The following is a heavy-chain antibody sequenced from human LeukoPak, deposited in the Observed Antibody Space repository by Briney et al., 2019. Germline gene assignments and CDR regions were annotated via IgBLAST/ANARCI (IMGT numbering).Heavy chain of an antibody. CDR1: GGSISSYY. Sequence: SETLSLTCTVSGGSISSYYWSWIRQPPGKGLEWIGYIYYSGSTNYNPSLKSRVTISVDTSKNQFSLKLSSVTAADTAVYYCVRVVDSHFDYWGQGTLVTVSS. CDR3: VRVVDSHFDY. V-gene: IGHV4-59*01. D-gene: IGHD2-2*01. CDR2: IYYSGST. J-gene: IGHJ4*02.